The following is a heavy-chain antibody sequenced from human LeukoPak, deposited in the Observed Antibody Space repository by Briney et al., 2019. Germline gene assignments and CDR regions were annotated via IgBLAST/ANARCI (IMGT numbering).Heavy chain of an antibody. V-gene: IGHV4-30-2*01. J-gene: IGHJ4*02. CDR3: ARGRGSGSYRYFDY. Sequence: PSETLSLTCTVSDGSINNGGSYWSWIRQPPGKGLEWIGYIFYSGTTYYNPSLKSRVTISVDRSKNQFSLNLNSVTAADTAVYFCARGRGSGSYRYFDYWGQGTLVTVSS. D-gene: IGHD3-10*01. CDR1: DGSINNGGSY. CDR2: IFYSGTT.